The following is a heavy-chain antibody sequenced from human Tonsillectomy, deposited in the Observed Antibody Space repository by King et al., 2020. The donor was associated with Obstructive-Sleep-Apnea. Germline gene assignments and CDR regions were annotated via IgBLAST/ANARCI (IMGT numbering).Heavy chain of an antibody. V-gene: IGHV3-13*01. J-gene: IGHJ4*02. CDR3: AREGSSEVFDY. CDR2: IGTAGDT. Sequence: VQLVESGGGLVQPGGSLRLSCAASGFTFSSYDMHWFRQATGKGLEWVSAIGTAGDTYYPGSVKGRFTISRENAQNSLYLQMNSLRAGDTAVYYCAREGSSEVFDYWGQGTLVTVSS. CDR1: GFTFSSYD.